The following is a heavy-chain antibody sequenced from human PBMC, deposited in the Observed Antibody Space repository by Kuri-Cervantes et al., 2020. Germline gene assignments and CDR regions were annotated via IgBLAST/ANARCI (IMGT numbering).Heavy chain of an antibody. CDR3: ARDLKAFPYVY. Sequence: AAVKVSCKASGYTFTSYGISWVRQAPGQGLEWMGWISAYNGDTNYAQKLQGRVTMTTDTSTSTAYMELRSLRSDDTAVYYCARDLKAFPYVYWGQGTLVTVSS. V-gene: IGHV1-18*01. CDR1: GYTFTSYG. D-gene: IGHD3-10*02. CDR2: ISAYNGDT. J-gene: IGHJ4*02.